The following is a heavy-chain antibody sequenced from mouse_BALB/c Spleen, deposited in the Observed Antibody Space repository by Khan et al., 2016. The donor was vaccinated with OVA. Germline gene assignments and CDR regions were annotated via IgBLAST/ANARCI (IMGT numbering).Heavy chain of an antibody. J-gene: IGHJ3*01. Sequence: EVELVESGGDLVKPGGSLKLSCAASGFTFSSYSMSWVRQIPDKRLEWVATMSSGGDYTYYPDSVKGRFTISRDNAKNTLYLQMSSLRSETKAIYSCASHLTGTFAYWGQGTLVTVSA. CDR3: ASHLTGTFAY. CDR1: GFTFSSYS. V-gene: IGHV5-6*01. CDR2: MSSGGDYT. D-gene: IGHD4-1*01.